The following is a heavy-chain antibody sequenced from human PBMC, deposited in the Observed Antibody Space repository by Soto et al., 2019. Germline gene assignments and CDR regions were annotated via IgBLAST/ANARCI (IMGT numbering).Heavy chain of an antibody. CDR1: GFTFSIYA. CDR3: AKRGIVVVPAATLYYYYYYMDV. Sequence: HPGGSLRLSCAASGFTFSIYAMSWFRQAPGKGLEWVSAISGSGGSTYYADSVKGRFTISRDNSKNTLYLQMNSLRAEDTAVYYCAKRGIVVVPAATLYYYYYYMDVWGKGTTVTVSS. D-gene: IGHD2-2*01. J-gene: IGHJ6*03. CDR2: ISGSGGST. V-gene: IGHV3-23*01.